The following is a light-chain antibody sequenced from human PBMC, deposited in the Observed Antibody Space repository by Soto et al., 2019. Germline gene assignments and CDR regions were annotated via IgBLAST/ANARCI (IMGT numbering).Light chain of an antibody. CDR1: QSLTNSF. CDR2: GAS. CDR3: QQYGRLPLS. Sequence: EILLTQSPGTLSLSPGDRATLSCRASQSLTNSFLAWHQQKPLQTPRLLIYGASFRATDIPDRFSGSGSGTDFTLTISRLEPEDFAVYFCQQYGRLPLSFGGGTKVEIK. J-gene: IGKJ4*01. V-gene: IGKV3-20*01.